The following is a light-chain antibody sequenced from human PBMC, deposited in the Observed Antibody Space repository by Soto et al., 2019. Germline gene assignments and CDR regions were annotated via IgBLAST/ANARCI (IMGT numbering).Light chain of an antibody. CDR1: PSVTNY. CDR2: GAF. J-gene: IGKJ5*01. V-gene: IGKV3-11*01. Sequence: EMGLTQSPATLSLSPGERATLSCRASPSVTNYLAWYQQKPGQAPRLLIYGAFNRATGIPARFSGSGSGTDFTLTISSLEPEDFAVYYCQQRNIWPPVTFGQGTRLEIK. CDR3: QQRNIWPPVT.